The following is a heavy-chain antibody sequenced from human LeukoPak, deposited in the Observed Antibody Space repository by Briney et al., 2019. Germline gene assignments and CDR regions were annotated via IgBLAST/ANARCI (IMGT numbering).Heavy chain of an antibody. CDR3: ARDPHPPGIAVAGVYYYYGMDV. CDR2: IYYSGST. J-gene: IGHJ6*02. CDR1: GGSISSYY. Sequence: SETLSLTCTVSGGSISSYYWSWIRQPPGKGLEWIGCIYYSGSTNYNPSLKSRVTISVDTSKNHFSLKLSSVTAADTAVYYCARDPHPPGIAVAGVYYYYGMDVWGQGTTVTVSS. V-gene: IGHV4-59*01. D-gene: IGHD6-19*01.